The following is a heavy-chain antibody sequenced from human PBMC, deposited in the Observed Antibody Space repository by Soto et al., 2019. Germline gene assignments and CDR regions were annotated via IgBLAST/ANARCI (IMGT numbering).Heavy chain of an antibody. J-gene: IGHJ4*02. CDR1: GFTFSSYA. CDR3: AKDLVSGGSSPGLFDY. V-gene: IGHV3-23*01. Sequence: VQLLESGGGLVQPGGSLRLSCAASGFTFSSYAMTWVRQGPGKGLEWVSTISGTTGSTYYADSVRGQFTISRDNSKNTVYLQMNSLSAEDTAVYYCAKDLVSGGSSPGLFDYWGQGTLVTVSS. CDR2: ISGTTGST. D-gene: IGHD6-13*01.